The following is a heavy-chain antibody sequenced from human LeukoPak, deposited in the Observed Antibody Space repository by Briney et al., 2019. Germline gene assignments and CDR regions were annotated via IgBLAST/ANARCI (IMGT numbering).Heavy chain of an antibody. J-gene: IGHJ4*02. CDR3: AAFPDY. CDR2: IYPGDSDT. V-gene: IGHV5-51*01. CDR1: GYNFSNYW. Sequence: PGESLKISCQGSGYNFSNYWIGWVRQMSGKGLECMGIIYPGDSDTRYNPSSQGHVTISVDKSINTAFLQWSSLKTSDTAMYYCAAFPDYWGQGTLVTVSS.